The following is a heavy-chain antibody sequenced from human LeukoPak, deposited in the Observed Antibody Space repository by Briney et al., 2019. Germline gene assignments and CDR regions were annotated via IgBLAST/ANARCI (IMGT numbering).Heavy chain of an antibody. CDR2: IIPIFGTA. V-gene: IGHV1-69*05. CDR3: AKAQDGYNLGAFDI. Sequence: SVKVSCKASGGTFSSYAISWVRQAPGQGVEWMGRIIPIFGTANYAQKFQGRVTITTDESTSTAYMELSSLRSEDTAVYYCAKAQDGYNLGAFDIWGQGTMVTVSS. D-gene: IGHD5-24*01. J-gene: IGHJ3*02. CDR1: GGTFSSYA.